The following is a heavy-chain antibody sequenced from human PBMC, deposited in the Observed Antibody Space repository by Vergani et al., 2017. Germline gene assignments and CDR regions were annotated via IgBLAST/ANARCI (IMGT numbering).Heavy chain of an antibody. J-gene: IGHJ4*02. D-gene: IGHD6-6*01. CDR3: ARAGGIEARQGFDY. CDR2: ISSSSSYI. CDR1: GFSLSRFW. Sequence: EVQLLQSGGGVIQPGGSVRLSCAASGFSLSRFWMSWVRQAPEKGLEWVSSISSSSSYIYYADSVKGRFTISRDNAKNSLYLQMNSLRAEDTAVYYCARAGGIEARQGFDYWGQRTLVIVSA. V-gene: IGHV3-21*01.